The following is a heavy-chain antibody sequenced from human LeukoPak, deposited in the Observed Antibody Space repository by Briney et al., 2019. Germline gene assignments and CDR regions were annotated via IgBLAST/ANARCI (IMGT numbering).Heavy chain of an antibody. J-gene: IGHJ4*02. V-gene: IGHV1-8*01. CDR2: MNPKSGNT. D-gene: IGHD4-17*01. Sequence: ASVKVSCKASGYTFTSYDINWVRQATGQGLEWMGWMNPKSGNTGSAQKFQGRVTMTRDSSISTAYMELTSLRSEDTAVYFCARVYGDPDYWGQGTLVTVSS. CDR1: GYTFTSYD. CDR3: ARVYGDPDY.